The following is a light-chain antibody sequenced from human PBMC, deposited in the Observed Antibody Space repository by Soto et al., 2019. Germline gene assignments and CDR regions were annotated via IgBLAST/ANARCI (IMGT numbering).Light chain of an antibody. J-gene: IGKJ1*01. Sequence: AIRMTQSPSSFSASTGDRVSITCRATQDIGTYLAWYQQIPGKAPKLLIYDASTLQTGVPSRFSGSGSGTDFTLTISYLQSEDFGTYYCQQFYNYPRTFGPGTKVEIK. CDR2: DAS. CDR3: QQFYNYPRT. V-gene: IGKV1-8*01. CDR1: QDIGTY.